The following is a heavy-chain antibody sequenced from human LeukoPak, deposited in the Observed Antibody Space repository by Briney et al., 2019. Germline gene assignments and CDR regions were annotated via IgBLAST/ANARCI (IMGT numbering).Heavy chain of an antibody. J-gene: IGHJ6*03. CDR2: IYTSGST. Sequence: PSETLSLTCTVSGGSISNYYWSWIRQPAGKGLEWIGRIYTSGSTNYNPSLKSRVTMSVDTSKNQFSLKLSSVTAADTAVYYCARDYYYGSGSYYYYYYMDVWGKGTTVTISS. CDR1: GGSISNYY. V-gene: IGHV4-4*07. D-gene: IGHD3-10*01. CDR3: ARDYYYGSGSYYYYYYMDV.